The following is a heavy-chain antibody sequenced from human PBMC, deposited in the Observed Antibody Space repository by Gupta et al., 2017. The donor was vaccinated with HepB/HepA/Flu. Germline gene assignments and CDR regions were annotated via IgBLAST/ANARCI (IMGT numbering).Heavy chain of an antibody. V-gene: IGHV3-7*01. CDR1: GSTFGSYW. J-gene: IGHJ3*01. D-gene: IGHD2-21*02. Sequence: EVQLVESGGGWAQPGGVLRLYCAVSGSTFGSYWMRWVRQAPGKGLECVADIKQDGSDKYLVDSVKGRFTISRDNVKNSLFLQMNSLRVEDTAVYFCGRDIGWGQIDVWGQGTMVTVSS. CDR3: GRDIGWGQIDV. CDR2: IKQDGSDK.